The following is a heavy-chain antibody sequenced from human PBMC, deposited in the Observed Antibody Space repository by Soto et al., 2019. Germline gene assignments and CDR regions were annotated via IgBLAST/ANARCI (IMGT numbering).Heavy chain of an antibody. V-gene: IGHV4-34*01. CDR2: INHSGST. CDR3: ARGYLPWGWLRDQTYFDY. D-gene: IGHD2-15*01. J-gene: IGHJ4*02. Sequence: SETLSLTCAVYGGSFSGYYWSWIRQPPGKGLEWIGEINHSGSTNYNPSLKSRVTISVDTSKNQFSLKLSSVTAADTALYYCARGYLPWGWLRDQTYFDYWGQGTLVTVSS. CDR1: GGSFSGYY.